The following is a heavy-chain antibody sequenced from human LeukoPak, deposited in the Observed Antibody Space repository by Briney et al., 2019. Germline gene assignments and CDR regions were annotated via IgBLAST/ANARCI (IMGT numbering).Heavy chain of an antibody. CDR1: GYTFTGYY. J-gene: IGHJ4*02. CDR3: ARAYGEVPAAFGY. V-gene: IGHV1-2*04. CDR2: INPNSGGT. Sequence: GASVKVSCKASGYTFTGYYMHWVRQAPGQGLEWMGWINPNSGGTNYAQKFQGWVTMTRDTSISTAYMELSRLRSDDTAVYYCARAYGEVPAAFGYWGQGTLVTVSS. D-gene: IGHD2-2*01.